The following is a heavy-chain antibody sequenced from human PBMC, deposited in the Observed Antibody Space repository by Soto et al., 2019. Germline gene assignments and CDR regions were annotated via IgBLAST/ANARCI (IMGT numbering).Heavy chain of an antibody. CDR2: IYYTGST. J-gene: IGHJ4*02. Sequence: PSETLSLTCTVSGGSISRFFWGWIRQPPGKGLELIGYIYYTGSTNYHPSLKSRVTISVDTSKNQFSLKLNSVTAADTAVYFCERSLRNALFDYWVQGALVTVSS. CDR3: ERSLRNALFDY. D-gene: IGHD2-8*01. CDR1: GGSISRFF. V-gene: IGHV4-59*01.